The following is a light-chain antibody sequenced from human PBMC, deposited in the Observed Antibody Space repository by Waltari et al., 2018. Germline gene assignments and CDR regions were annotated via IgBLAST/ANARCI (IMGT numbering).Light chain of an antibody. CDR3: INAVQTYT. Sequence: PVSPGEPASISCRSSQSPLHSNGNIYVDWYVQKPGQSPQLLIYSVSNRASGVPDRFSGRGSGTASTLKISRVEAEDVGVYYCINAVQTYTFGGGTKVEIK. J-gene: IGKJ4*01. V-gene: IGKV2-28*01. CDR1: QSPLHSNGNIY. CDR2: SVS.